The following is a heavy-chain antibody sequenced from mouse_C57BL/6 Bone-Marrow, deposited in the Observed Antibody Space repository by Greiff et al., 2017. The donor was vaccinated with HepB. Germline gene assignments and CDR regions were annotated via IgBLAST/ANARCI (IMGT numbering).Heavy chain of an antibody. CDR1: GYSFTGYY. J-gene: IGHJ2*01. CDR3: ARGPYYVLLDY. D-gene: IGHD2-10*01. Sequence: VQLQQSGPELVKPGASVKISCKASGYSFTGYYMNWVKQSPEKSLEWIGEINPSTGGTTYNQKFKAKATLNVDKSSSTAYMQLKSLTSEDSAVYYCARGPYYVLLDYWGQGTTLTVSS. CDR2: INPSTGGT. V-gene: IGHV1-42*01.